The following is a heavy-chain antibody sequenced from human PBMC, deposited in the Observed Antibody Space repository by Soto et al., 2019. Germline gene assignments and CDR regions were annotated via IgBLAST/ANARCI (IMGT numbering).Heavy chain of an antibody. CDR2: IYYSGTH. J-gene: IGHJ4*02. V-gene: IGHV4-59*01. CDR1: GGSISGYY. CDR3: ARVQMATLYFDY. D-gene: IGHD5-12*01. Sequence: SETLSLTCTVSGGSISGYYWSWVRQPPGKGLGWIGYIYYSGTHNYNPSLKSRLTISVDTSKNQFSLELNSVTAADTAVYYCARVQMATLYFDYWGQGTLVTVSS.